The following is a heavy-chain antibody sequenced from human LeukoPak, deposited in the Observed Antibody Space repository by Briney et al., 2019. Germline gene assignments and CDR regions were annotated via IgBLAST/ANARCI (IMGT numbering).Heavy chain of an antibody. J-gene: IGHJ4*02. V-gene: IGHV3-11*01. CDR1: GFTFTDFH. CDR2: ISSGGSTL. Sequence: GGSLRLSCAASGFTFTDFHMSWIRQAPGKGLEWLSNISSGGSTLYYADSVKGRFTISRDNAKNSLYLQMNSLRAEDTAVYYCAKNSNWNYGFVDYWGQGTLVTVSS. CDR3: AKNSNWNYGFVDY. D-gene: IGHD1-7*01.